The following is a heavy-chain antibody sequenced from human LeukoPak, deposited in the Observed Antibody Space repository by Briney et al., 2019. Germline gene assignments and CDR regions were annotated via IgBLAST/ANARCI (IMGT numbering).Heavy chain of an antibody. J-gene: IGHJ4*02. Sequence: SVKVSCKASGGTFSSYAISWVRQAPGQGLEWMGGIIPIFGTANYAQKFQGRATITADKSTSTAYMELSSLRSEDTAVYYCARAFSSGYDRWIYYFDYWGQGTLVTVSS. CDR1: GGTFSSYA. D-gene: IGHD5-12*01. CDR3: ARAFSSGYDRWIYYFDY. V-gene: IGHV1-69*06. CDR2: IIPIFGTA.